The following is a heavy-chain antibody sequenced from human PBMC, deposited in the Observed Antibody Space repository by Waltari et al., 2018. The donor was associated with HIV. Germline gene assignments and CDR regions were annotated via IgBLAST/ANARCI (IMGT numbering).Heavy chain of an antibody. D-gene: IGHD2-8*01. CDR1: GRSISNYW. CDR2: VAYSGST. J-gene: IGHJ4*02. V-gene: IGHV4-59*01. CDR3: ARGGCVNGVCYRGLLDS. Sequence: VQLQESVPGLVQPSGTLSLPCTVSGRSISNYWWSLIRQPPGEGLGWVGCVAYSGSTDYNPSRKSRVTISVDTSKNQFSLKLSSVTAADTAVYYCARGGCVNGVCYRGLLDSWGQGTLVTVSS.